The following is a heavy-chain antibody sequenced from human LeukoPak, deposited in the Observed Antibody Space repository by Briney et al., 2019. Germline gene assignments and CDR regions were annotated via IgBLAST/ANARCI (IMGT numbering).Heavy chain of an antibody. V-gene: IGHV1-2*02. J-gene: IGHJ4*02. CDR3: ARDRPEYYYDSSGYMVHYFDY. Sequence: GASVKVSCKASGYTFTGYYMHWVRQPPGQGLEWMGWINPNSGGTNFAQKFQGRVTMTRDTSISTAYMELSRLRSDDTAVYYCARDRPEYYYDSSGYMVHYFDYWGQGTLVTVSS. D-gene: IGHD3-22*01. CDR1: GYTFTGYY. CDR2: INPNSGGT.